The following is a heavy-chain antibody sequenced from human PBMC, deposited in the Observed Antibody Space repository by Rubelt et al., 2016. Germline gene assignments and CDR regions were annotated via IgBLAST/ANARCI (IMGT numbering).Heavy chain of an antibody. Sequence: QVQLQESGPGLVKPSETLSLTCTVSGGSISSYYWSWIRQPPGKGLEWIGYIYYSGSTNYNPSPESRVTISVDTAKDQFSLKLSSVTAADAAVYYCARGYGDYEGYDAFDIWGQGTMVTVSS. V-gene: IGHV4-59*01. CDR3: ARGYGDYEGYDAFDI. CDR2: IYYSGST. J-gene: IGHJ3*02. D-gene: IGHD4-17*01. CDR1: GGSISSYY.